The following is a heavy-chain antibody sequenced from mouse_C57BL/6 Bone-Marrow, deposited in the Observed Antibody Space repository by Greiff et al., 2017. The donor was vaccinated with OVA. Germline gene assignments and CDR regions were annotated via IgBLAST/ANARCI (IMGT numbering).Heavy chain of an antibody. CDR3: AREDYGYDAYFDY. V-gene: IGHV1-19*01. Sequence: DVQLQESGPVLVKPGASVKMSCKASGYTFTDYYMNWVKQSHGKSLEWIGVINPYNGGTSYNQKFKGKATLTVDKSSSTAYMELNSLTSEDSAVYYCAREDYGYDAYFDYWGQGTTLTVSS. CDR2: INPYNGGT. CDR1: GYTFTDYY. D-gene: IGHD2-2*01. J-gene: IGHJ2*01.